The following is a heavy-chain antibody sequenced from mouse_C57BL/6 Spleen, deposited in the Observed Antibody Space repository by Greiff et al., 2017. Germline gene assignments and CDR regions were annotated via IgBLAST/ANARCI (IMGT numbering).Heavy chain of an antibody. CDR2: IYPGSGST. Sequence: QVQLQQPGAELVKPGASVKMSCKASGYTFTSYWITWVKQRPGQGLEWIGDIYPGSGSTNYNEKFKSKATLTVDTSSSTAYMQLSSLTSEDSAVYYCAREEVIITTVVASDYWGQGTTLTVSS. V-gene: IGHV1-55*01. J-gene: IGHJ2*01. CDR3: AREEVIITTVVASDY. D-gene: IGHD1-1*01. CDR1: GYTFTSYW.